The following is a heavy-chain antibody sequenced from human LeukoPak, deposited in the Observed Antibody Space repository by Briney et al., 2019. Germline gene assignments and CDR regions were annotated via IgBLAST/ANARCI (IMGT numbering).Heavy chain of an antibody. J-gene: IGHJ4*02. CDR3: ARSSNYYDSSGYDY. Sequence: SETLSLTCTVSGSSISSYYWSWIRQPPGKGLEWIGYIYYSGSTNYNPSLKSRVTISVDTSKNQFSLKLSSVTAADTAVYYCARSSNYYDSSGYDYWGQGTLVTVSS. CDR2: IYYSGST. CDR1: GSSISSYY. D-gene: IGHD3-22*01. V-gene: IGHV4-59*08.